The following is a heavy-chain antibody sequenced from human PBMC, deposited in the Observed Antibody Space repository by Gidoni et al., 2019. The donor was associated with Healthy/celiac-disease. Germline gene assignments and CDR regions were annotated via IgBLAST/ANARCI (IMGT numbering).Heavy chain of an antibody. V-gene: IGHV3-49*03. CDR2: IRSKAYGGTT. J-gene: IGHJ4*02. CDR1: GFTFGDYA. Sequence: EVQLVESGGGLVQTGWSLRLSCTASGFTFGDYAMSWFRQAPGKGLEWVGFIRSKAYGGTTEYAASVKGRFTISRDDSKSIAYLQMNSLKTEDTAVYYCTLTYGSGSYPLLYWGQGTLVTVSS. CDR3: TLTYGSGSYPLLY. D-gene: IGHD3-10*01.